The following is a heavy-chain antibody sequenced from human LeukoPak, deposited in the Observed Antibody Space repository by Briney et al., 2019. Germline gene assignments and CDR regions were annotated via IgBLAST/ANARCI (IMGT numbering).Heavy chain of an antibody. CDR2: TYYRSKWYK. J-gene: IGHJ1*01. CDR1: GDSASSNGAT. Sequence: SQTLSLTCAISGDSASSNGATWNWIRQSPSRGLEWLGRTYYRSKWYKYYAVSVKGRITINPDTSKNQFSLQLNSVTPEDTAVYYCARGPSYFQHWGQGTLVTVSS. CDR3: ARGPSYFQH. V-gene: IGHV6-1*01.